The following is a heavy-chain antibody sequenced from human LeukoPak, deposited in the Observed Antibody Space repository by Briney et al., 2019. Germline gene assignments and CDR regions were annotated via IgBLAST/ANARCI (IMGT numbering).Heavy chain of an antibody. Sequence: GGSLRLPCAASGFGFSSYSMNWVRQAPGKGLEWISYISSSSSTIYYADSVKGRFTISRDSVKNSLYLQMNSLRGEDTAVYYCARDGASHAFDVWGQGTMVTVSS. J-gene: IGHJ3*01. CDR1: GFGFSSYS. CDR2: ISSSSSTI. CDR3: ARDGASHAFDV. D-gene: IGHD3-16*01. V-gene: IGHV3-48*01.